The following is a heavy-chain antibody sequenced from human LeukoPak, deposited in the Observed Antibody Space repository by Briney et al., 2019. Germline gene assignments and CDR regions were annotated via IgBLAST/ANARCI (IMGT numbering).Heavy chain of an antibody. D-gene: IGHD3-22*01. CDR3: ARDPAYYYDSSGYYPYYFDY. Sequence: GESLQISCAASGFTFSSYSMNWVRQAPGKGLEWVSSISSSSSYIYYADSVKGRFTISRDNAKNSLYLQMNSLRAEDTAVYYCARDPAYYYDSSGYYPYYFDYWGQGTLVTVSS. V-gene: IGHV3-21*01. J-gene: IGHJ4*02. CDR1: GFTFSSYS. CDR2: ISSSSSYI.